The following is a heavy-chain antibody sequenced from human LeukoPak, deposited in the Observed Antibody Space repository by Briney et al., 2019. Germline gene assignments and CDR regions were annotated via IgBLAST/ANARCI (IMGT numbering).Heavy chain of an antibody. V-gene: IGHV4-34*01. CDR2: INHSGST. D-gene: IGHD3-3*01. Sequence: SETLSLTCAVYGGSFSGYYWSWIRQPPGKGLEWIGEINHSGSTNYNPSLKSRVTTSVDTSKSQFSLKLSSVTAADTAVYYCARSGYDFWSGYYKYYYYGMDVWGQGTTVTVSS. J-gene: IGHJ6*02. CDR3: ARSGYDFWSGYYKYYYYGMDV. CDR1: GGSFSGYY.